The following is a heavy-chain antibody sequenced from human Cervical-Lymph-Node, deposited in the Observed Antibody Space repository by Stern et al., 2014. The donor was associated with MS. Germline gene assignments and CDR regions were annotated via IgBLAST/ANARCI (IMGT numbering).Heavy chain of an antibody. D-gene: IGHD6-19*01. CDR2: IHYSGET. Sequence: QVQLQESGPGLVKPSETLSLICTVSGGSISISGYYWGWIRQPPGQGLVWIGSIHYSGETDYNSSLKSRIPSYVETSKNQFSLKLNSVTAADTAVYFCARRGSGYILDSWGPGTLVTVSS. CDR3: ARRGSGYILDS. CDR1: GGSISISGYY. V-gene: IGHV4-39*01. J-gene: IGHJ4*02.